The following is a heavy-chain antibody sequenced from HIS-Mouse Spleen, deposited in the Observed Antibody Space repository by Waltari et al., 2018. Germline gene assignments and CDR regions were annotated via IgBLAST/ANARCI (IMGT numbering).Heavy chain of an antibody. J-gene: IGHJ4*02. V-gene: IGHV3-7*01. Sequence: VQPGGSLRLSCAASGFTFSSFWMSWVLQAPGKGLEWVANIKQDGSEKYYVDSVKGRFTISRDNAKNSLYLQMNSLRAEDTAVYYCARVPNGAAAGAFDYWGQGTLVTVSS. CDR2: IKQDGSEK. CDR3: ARVPNGAAAGAFDY. D-gene: IGHD6-13*01. CDR1: GFTFSSFW.